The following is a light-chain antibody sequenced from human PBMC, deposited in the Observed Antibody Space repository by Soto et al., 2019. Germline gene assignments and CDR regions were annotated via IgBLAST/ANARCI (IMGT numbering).Light chain of an antibody. V-gene: IGLV2-14*03. J-gene: IGLJ2*01. CDR3: TSWTTSTTMI. CDR1: SSDIGAYNF. CDR2: DVN. Sequence: QSVLTQPASVSGSPGQSITISCTGTSSDIGAYNFVSWYQQHPGKAPKLTLYDVNIRPSGVSNRFSGSKSGNTASLTISGLQAEDEADYYCTSWTTSTTMIFGGWTKLTVL.